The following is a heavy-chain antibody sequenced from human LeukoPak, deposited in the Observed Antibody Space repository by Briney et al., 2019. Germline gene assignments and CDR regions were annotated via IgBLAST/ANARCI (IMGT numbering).Heavy chain of an antibody. J-gene: IGHJ4*02. CDR3: AKDLERHIVVVTASAVDY. CDR1: GFTFSDYY. D-gene: IGHD2-21*02. V-gene: IGHV3-11*04. Sequence: GGSLRLSCAASGFTFSDYYMSWIRQAPGKGLEWVSYISSSGSTIYYADSVKGRFTISRDNAKNSLYLQMNSLRAEDTAVYYCAKDLERHIVVVTASAVDYWGQGTLVTVSS. CDR2: ISSSGSTI.